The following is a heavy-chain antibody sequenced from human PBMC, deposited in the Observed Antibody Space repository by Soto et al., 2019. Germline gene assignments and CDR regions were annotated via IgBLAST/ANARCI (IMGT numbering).Heavy chain of an antibody. CDR1: GFTFSSYA. CDR2: ISGSGGST. V-gene: IGHV3-23*01. Sequence: PGGSLRLSCAASGFTFSSYAMSWVRQAPGKGLEWVSAISGSGGSTYYADSVKGRFTISRDNSKNTLYLQMNSLRAEDTAVYYCAKVGSSSSGRSWYFDYWGQGTLVTV. CDR3: AKVGSSSSGRSWYFDY. D-gene: IGHD6-6*01. J-gene: IGHJ4*02.